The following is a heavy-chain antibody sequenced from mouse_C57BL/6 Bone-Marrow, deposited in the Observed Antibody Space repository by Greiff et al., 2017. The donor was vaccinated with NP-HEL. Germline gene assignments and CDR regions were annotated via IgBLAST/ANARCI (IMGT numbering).Heavy chain of an antibody. CDR3: ASPRWLLPSDY. Sequence: QVQLKQPGAELVKPGASVKLSCKASGYTFTSYWMQWVKQRPGQGLEWIGEIDPSDSYTNYNQKFKGKATLTLDTSTSTAYMQLSILPSEDSAVYYCASPRWLLPSDYWGQGTTLTVSS. V-gene: IGHV1-50*01. J-gene: IGHJ2*01. CDR2: IDPSDSYT. CDR1: GYTFTSYW. D-gene: IGHD2-3*01.